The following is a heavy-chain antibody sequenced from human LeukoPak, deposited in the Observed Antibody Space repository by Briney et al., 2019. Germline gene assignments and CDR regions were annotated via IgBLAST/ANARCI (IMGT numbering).Heavy chain of an antibody. CDR2: IYYSGST. Sequence: DPSETLSLTCTVSGGSISSGGYYWSWIRQHPGKGLEWIGYIYYSGSTYYNPSLKSRVTISVDTPKNQFSLKLSSVTAADTAVYYCARDSSPTSHPHYYMDVWGKGTTVTVSS. J-gene: IGHJ6*03. CDR3: ARDSSPTSHPHYYMDV. D-gene: IGHD6-6*01. CDR1: GGSISSGGYY. V-gene: IGHV4-31*03.